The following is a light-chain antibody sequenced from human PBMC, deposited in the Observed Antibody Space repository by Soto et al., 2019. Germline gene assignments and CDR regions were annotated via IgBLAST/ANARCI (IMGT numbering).Light chain of an antibody. J-gene: IGKJ5*01. CDR2: DAS. CDR3: QQRASWIT. CDR1: QSLSSS. Sequence: PGARATLSCRASQSLSSSLAWYQHKPGQAPRLLLFDASNRATGIPARFSGSGSGTDFALTISSLEPEDFAVYYCQQRASWITFGQGTRLEI. V-gene: IGKV3-11*01.